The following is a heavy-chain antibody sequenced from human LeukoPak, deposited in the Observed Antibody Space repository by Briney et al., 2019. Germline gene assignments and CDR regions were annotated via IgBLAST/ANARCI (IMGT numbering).Heavy chain of an antibody. CDR1: GFTVSSYS. Sequence: PGESLRLPCAASGFTVSSYSMSWVRQAPEMGLEWVSVLYSGGTTYYADSVKGRFTISRDNSKNTLYLQMDSLRAEDTAVYYCAREPGTDYRKYYFDYWGQGTLVTVSP. CDR2: LYSGGTT. V-gene: IGHV3-53*01. D-gene: IGHD1-14*01. CDR3: AREPGTDYRKYYFDY. J-gene: IGHJ4*02.